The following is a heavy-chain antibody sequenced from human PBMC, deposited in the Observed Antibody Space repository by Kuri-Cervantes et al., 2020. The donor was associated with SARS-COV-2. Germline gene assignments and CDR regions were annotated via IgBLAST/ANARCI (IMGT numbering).Heavy chain of an antibody. CDR2: ISYDGSNK. CDR3: ARESIAVADTYTEDKFDY. CDR1: GFTFGDYA. Sequence: GEPLKISCTASGFTFGDYAMSWVRQAPGKGLEWVAVISYDGSNKYYADSVKGRFTISRDNSKNTLYLQMNSLRAEDTAVYYCARESIAVADTYTEDKFDYWGQGTLVTVSS. V-gene: IGHV3-30-3*01. J-gene: IGHJ4*02. D-gene: IGHD6-19*01.